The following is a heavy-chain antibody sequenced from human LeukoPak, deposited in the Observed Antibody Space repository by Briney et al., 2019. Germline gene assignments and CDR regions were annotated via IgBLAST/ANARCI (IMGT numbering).Heavy chain of an antibody. J-gene: IGHJ3*02. CDR1: GGSISSGDYY. V-gene: IGHV4-30-4*08. D-gene: IGHD1-26*01. CDR3: ARDPRRELEAFDI. Sequence: PSETLSLTCTVSGGSISSGDYYWSWIRQLPGKGLEWIGYIYYSGSTYYNPSLKSRVTISVDTSKNQFSLKLSSVTAADTAVYYCARDPRRELEAFDIWGQGTMVTVSS. CDR2: IYYSGST.